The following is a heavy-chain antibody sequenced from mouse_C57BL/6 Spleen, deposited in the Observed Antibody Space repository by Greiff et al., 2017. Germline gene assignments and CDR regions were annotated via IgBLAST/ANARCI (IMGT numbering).Heavy chain of an antibody. J-gene: IGHJ2*01. CDR3: ARRYCGSGYLDY. CDR2: IYPGSGST. D-gene: IGHD1-1*01. CDR1: GYTFTSYW. V-gene: IGHV1-55*01. Sequence: QVQLQQPGAELVKPGASVKMSCKASGYTFTSYWITWVKPRPGQGLEWIGDIYPGSGSTNYNEKFKSKATLTVDTSSSTAYMQRCSLPSKESAVFYFARRYCGSGYLDYWGQGTTLTVSS.